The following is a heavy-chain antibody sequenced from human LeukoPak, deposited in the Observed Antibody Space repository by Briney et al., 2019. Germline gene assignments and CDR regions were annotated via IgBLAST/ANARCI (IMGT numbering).Heavy chain of an antibody. V-gene: IGHV4-39*01. CDR2: IHYSGNT. Sequence: SETLSLTCTVSGGSISSYYWGWIRQPPGKGLEWIGGIHYSGNTYYNPSLKSRVTISIDTSKNQFSLKLSSVTAADTAVYYCARLGAGPTYYDFWSGYSSFYFDYWGQGTLVTVSS. CDR1: GGSISSYY. J-gene: IGHJ4*02. D-gene: IGHD3-3*01. CDR3: ARLGAGPTYYDFWSGYSSFYFDY.